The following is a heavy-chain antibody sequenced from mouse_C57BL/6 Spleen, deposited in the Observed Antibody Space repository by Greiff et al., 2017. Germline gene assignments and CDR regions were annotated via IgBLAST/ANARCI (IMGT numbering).Heavy chain of an antibody. V-gene: IGHV1-53*01. CDR1: GYTFPSSW. D-gene: IGHD2-1*01. CDR2: INPSTGGT. CDR3: ARSYGNYVSDYYAMDY. Sequence: HVQLQPPWTELVQPGASVKLSCKASGYTFPSSWMHWVKQRPGQGLEWIGNINPSTGGTNYNEKFKSKATLTVDKSSSTACMQLSSLTSEDSAVYYCARSYGNYVSDYYAMDYWGQGTSVTVAS. J-gene: IGHJ4*01.